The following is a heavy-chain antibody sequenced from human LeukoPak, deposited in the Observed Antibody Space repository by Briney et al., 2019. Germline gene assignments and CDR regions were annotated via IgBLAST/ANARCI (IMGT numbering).Heavy chain of an antibody. V-gene: IGHV4-39*07. D-gene: IGHD6-13*01. CDR1: GGSISSAHYY. J-gene: IGHJ4*02. Sequence: SETLSLTCTVSGGSISSAHYYWSWIRQPPGKGLEWIGEINHSGSTNYNPSLKSRVTISVDTSKNQFSLKLSSVTAADTAVYYCARRRRQQLVDYWGQGTLVTVSS. CDR2: INHSGST. CDR3: ARRRRQQLVDY.